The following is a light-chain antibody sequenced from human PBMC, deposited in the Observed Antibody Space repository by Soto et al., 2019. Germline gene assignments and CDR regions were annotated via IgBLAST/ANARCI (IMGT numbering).Light chain of an antibody. CDR3: QQYNSWPPYT. CDR1: QSVSSSY. CDR2: NAS. Sequence: EIMLTQSPGTLSLSPGERATLSCRASQSVSSSYLAWYQQKPGQAPRLLIYNASNRATGIPDRFSGSGSGTDFTLTISRLEPEDVAIYYCQQYNSWPPYTFGQGTKVDIK. J-gene: IGKJ2*01. V-gene: IGKV3-20*01.